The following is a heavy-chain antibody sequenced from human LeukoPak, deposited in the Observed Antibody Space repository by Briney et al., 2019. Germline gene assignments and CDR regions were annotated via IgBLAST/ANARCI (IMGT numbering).Heavy chain of an antibody. CDR3: ARANYGDLFFDY. V-gene: IGHV4-59*01. CDR1: GGSISSYY. CDR2: IYYSGST. Sequence: SETLSLTCTVSGGSISSYYWSWIRQPPGKGLEWIGYIYYSGSTNYNPSLKSRVTISVDTSKNQFSLKLGSVTAADTAVYYCARANYGDLFFDYWGQGTLVTVSS. J-gene: IGHJ4*02. D-gene: IGHD4-17*01.